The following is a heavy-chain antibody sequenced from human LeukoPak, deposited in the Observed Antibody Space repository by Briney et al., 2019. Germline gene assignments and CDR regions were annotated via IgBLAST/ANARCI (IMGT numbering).Heavy chain of an antibody. CDR1: GFTFRNNA. J-gene: IGHJ4*02. CDR3: VKNLGQGAAYDS. CDR2: ISGDGVYI. V-gene: IGHV3-23*01. D-gene: IGHD6-13*01. Sequence: GGSLRLSCAASGFTFRNNAMTWVRQAPGKGLKWVAAISGDGVYIYYADSVRGRFTISRDNSRTALYLQMNYLTDEDTALYYCVKNLGQGAAYDSWGQGTLVTVSS.